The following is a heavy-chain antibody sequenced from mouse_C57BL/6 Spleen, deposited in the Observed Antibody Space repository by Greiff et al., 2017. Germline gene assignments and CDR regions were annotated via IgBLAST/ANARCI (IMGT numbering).Heavy chain of an antibody. D-gene: IGHD2-2*01. Sequence: QVQLQQSGAELVRPGASVKLSCKASGYTFTDYYINWVKQRPGQGLEWIARIYPGSGNTYYNEKFKGKATLTAEKSSSTAYMQLSSLTSEDSAVYFCARNYGYDGGYFDYWGQGTTLTVSS. CDR1: GYTFTDYY. CDR3: ARNYGYDGGYFDY. V-gene: IGHV1-76*01. CDR2: IYPGSGNT. J-gene: IGHJ2*01.